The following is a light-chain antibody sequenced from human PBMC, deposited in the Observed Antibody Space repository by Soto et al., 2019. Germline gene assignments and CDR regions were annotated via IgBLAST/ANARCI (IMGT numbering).Light chain of an antibody. CDR1: SSDVGSYNL. CDR2: EGS. CDR3: CSYAGTRTYVV. J-gene: IGLJ2*01. V-gene: IGLV2-23*01. Sequence: QSVLTQPASVSGSPGQSITLSCTGTSSDVGSYNLVSWYQQHPGKVPKVIIYEGSKRPSGVSNRFSGSKSGNTASLTISGLQAEDEANYYCCSYAGTRTYVVFGGGTKLTVL.